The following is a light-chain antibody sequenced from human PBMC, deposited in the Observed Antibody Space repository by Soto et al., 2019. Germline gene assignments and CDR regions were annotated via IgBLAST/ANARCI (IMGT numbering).Light chain of an antibody. V-gene: IGKV3D-11*03. J-gene: IGKJ5*01. Sequence: EIVLTQSPGTLSLSPGERATLSCRASQSVSSSLAWYQQKTGQAPRLLIYDASNRASGIPARISGSGSGTDFTLTISSLEPEDFAVYYCQQRSNWPITFGQGTRLEIK. CDR2: DAS. CDR3: QQRSNWPIT. CDR1: QSVSSS.